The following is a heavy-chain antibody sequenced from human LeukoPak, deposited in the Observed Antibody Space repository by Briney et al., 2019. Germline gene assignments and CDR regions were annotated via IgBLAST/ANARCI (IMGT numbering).Heavy chain of an antibody. Sequence: SETLSLTCTVSGDSISSSSYYWGWIRQPPGKGLEWIGSIYYSGSTYYNPSLKSRVTISVDTSKNQFSLKLSSVTAADTAVYYCARSSAWFDPWGQGTLVTVSS. CDR2: IYYSGST. CDR3: ARSSAWFDP. V-gene: IGHV4-39*07. CDR1: GDSISSSSYY. J-gene: IGHJ5*02.